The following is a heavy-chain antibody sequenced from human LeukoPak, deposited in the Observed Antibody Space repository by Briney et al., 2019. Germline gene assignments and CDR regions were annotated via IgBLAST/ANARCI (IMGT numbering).Heavy chain of an antibody. D-gene: IGHD7-27*01. CDR2: IYYSGST. Sequence: PSETLSLTCTVSGGSISSYYWSWIRQPPGKGLEWIGYIYYSGSTNYNPSLKSRVTISVDTSKNQFSLKLSSVTAADTAVYYCARVKWGAFDIWGQGTMVTVSS. V-gene: IGHV4-59*01. J-gene: IGHJ3*02. CDR1: GGSISSYY. CDR3: ARVKWGAFDI.